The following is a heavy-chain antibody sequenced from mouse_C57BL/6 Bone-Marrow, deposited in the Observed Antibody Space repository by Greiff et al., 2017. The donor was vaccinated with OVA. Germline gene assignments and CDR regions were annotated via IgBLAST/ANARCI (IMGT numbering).Heavy chain of an antibody. CDR2: INPNTGGT. J-gene: IGHJ3*01. CDR3: ARGGARFAY. V-gene: IGHV1-26*01. Sequence: VQLQQSGPELVKPGASVKISCKASGYTFTDYYMNWVKQSHGKSLEWIGDINPNTGGTSYNQKFKGKATLTVDKSSSTAYMELRSLTSEDAAVYYCARGGARFAYWGQGTLVTVSA. CDR1: GYTFTDYY.